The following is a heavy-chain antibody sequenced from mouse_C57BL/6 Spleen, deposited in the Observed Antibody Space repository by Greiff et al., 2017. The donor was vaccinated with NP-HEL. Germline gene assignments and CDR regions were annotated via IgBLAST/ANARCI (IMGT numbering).Heavy chain of an antibody. D-gene: IGHD4-1*01. CDR1: GYTFTSYW. CDR3: ARPLTGTRGYWYFDV. V-gene: IGHV1-52*01. Sequence: QVQLQQPGAELVRPGSSVKLSCKASGYTFTSYWMHWVKQRPIQGLEWIGNIDPSDSETHYNQKFKDKATLTVDKSSSTAYMQLSSLTSEDSAVYYCARPLTGTRGYWYFDVWGTGTTVTVSS. J-gene: IGHJ1*03. CDR2: IDPSDSET.